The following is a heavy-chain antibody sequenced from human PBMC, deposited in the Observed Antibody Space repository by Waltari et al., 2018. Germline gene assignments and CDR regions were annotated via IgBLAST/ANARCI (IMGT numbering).Heavy chain of an antibody. CDR2: VGSGGDT. V-gene: IGHV3-13*01. Sequence: EVQLVESGGGLVQPGGSLRLSCAASGFILSTHDMHWVRQATGKGLGGVSGVGSGGDTYYLDSVKGRFSISRENAKNSLYLQMDSLRAGDTAVYYCARVGDKSLNYGLDVWGQGTTVTVSS. CDR1: GFILSTHD. D-gene: IGHD2-21*01. CDR3: ARVGDKSLNYGLDV. J-gene: IGHJ6*02.